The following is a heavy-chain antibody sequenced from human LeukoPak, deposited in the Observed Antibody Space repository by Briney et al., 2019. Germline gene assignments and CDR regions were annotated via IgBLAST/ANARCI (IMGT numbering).Heavy chain of an antibody. CDR3: AKLVTTFFDF. V-gene: IGHV3-23*01. CDR1: GFTFSSYA. D-gene: IGHD4-17*01. J-gene: IGHJ4*02. Sequence: PGGSLRLSCAASGFTFSSYAMSWVRQALGKGLEWVSAISSSGGNTYYADSVKGRFTISRDNSKSTLYLQMNSLRAEDTAVYYCAKLVTTFFDFWGQGTLVTVSS. CDR2: ISSSGGNT.